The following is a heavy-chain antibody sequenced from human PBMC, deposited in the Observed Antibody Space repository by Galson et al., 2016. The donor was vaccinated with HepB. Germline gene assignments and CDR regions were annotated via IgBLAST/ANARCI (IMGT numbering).Heavy chain of an antibody. V-gene: IGHV3-30*18. CDR2: ISYDGNNK. CDR3: AKGCTNYDLLSGNCPFDF. Sequence: SLRLSCAASGLSFSAYGMHWVRQTPGKGLAWVAVISYDGNNKYYADSVKGRFIISRDNAKSTLFLQMNSLRTDDTAVYYCAKGCTNYDLLSGNCPFDFWGQGTLVTVSS. J-gene: IGHJ4*02. CDR1: GLSFSAYG. D-gene: IGHD3-3*01.